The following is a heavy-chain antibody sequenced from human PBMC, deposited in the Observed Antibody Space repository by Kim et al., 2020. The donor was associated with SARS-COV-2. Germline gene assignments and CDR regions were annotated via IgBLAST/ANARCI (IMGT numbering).Heavy chain of an antibody. CDR2: IYPGDSDT. Sequence: GESLKISCKGSGYSFTSYWIGWVRQMPGKGLEWMGIIYPGDSDTRYSPSFQGQVTISADKSISTAYLQWSSLKASDTAMYYCARHPRKEHYYYYMDVWGKGTTVTVSS. CDR3: ARHPRKEHYYYYMDV. V-gene: IGHV5-51*01. J-gene: IGHJ6*03. CDR1: GYSFTSYW.